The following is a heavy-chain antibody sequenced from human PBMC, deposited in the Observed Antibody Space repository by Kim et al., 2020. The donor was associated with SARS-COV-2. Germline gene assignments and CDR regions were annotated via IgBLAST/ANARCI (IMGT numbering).Heavy chain of an antibody. D-gene: IGHD3-10*01. CDR3: ARHEGGMVRGPFDY. V-gene: IGHV4-59*08. CDR2: IYYSGST. CDR1: GGSISSYY. J-gene: IGHJ4*02. Sequence: SETLSLTCTVSGGSISSYYWSWIRQPPGKGLEWIGYIYYSGSTNYNPSLKSRVTISVDTSKNQFSLKLSSVTAADTAVYYCARHEGGMVRGPFDYWGQGTLVTVSS.